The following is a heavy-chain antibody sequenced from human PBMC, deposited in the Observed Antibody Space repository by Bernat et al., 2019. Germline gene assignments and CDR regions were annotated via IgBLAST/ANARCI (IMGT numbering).Heavy chain of an antibody. CDR1: GFSFSGYW. D-gene: IGHD6-19*01. J-gene: IGHJ4*02. Sequence: EVQLVESGGGLVQPGGSLRLSCEASGFSFSGYWLSWVRQAPGKGLEWVGCSRDKSQRHPTQYAASVQGRFTISREDSKNSLYLQMNSLKTEDTAVYYCARDMSGSGWRIDYWGQGTLVTVSS. CDR2: SRDKSQRHPT. V-gene: IGHV3-72*01. CDR3: ARDMSGSGWRIDY.